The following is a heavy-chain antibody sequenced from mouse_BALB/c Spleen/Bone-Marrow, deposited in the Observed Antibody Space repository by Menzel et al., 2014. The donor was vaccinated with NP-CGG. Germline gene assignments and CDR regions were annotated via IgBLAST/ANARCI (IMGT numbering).Heavy chain of an antibody. CDR2: IDPANGNT. J-gene: IGHJ2*01. D-gene: IGHD1-1*01. Sequence: VQLQQPGAELVKPGAPVKLSCTASGFNIKDTYMHWVKQRPEQGLEWIGRIDPANGNTKYDPKFQGKATITADTSSNTAYLQLSSLTSEDTAVYYCARHYYGSSYFDYWGQGTTLTVSS. CDR3: ARHYYGSSYFDY. CDR1: GFNIKDTY. V-gene: IGHV14-3*02.